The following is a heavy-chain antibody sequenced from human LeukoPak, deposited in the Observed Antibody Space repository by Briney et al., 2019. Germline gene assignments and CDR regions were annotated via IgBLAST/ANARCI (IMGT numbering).Heavy chain of an antibody. CDR2: INHSGST. CDR3: ARGRVARPTFDI. CDR1: GGSFSGYY. D-gene: IGHD3-3*01. J-gene: IGHJ3*02. Sequence: PSETLSLTCAVYGGSFSGYYWSWIRQPPGKGLEWIGEINHSGSTNYNPSLKSRGTISVDTSKNQFSLQLSSVTAADTAVYYCARGRVARPTFDIWGQGTMVTVSS. V-gene: IGHV4-34*01.